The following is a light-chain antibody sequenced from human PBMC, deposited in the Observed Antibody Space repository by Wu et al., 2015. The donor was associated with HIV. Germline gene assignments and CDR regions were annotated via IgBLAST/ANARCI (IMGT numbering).Light chain of an antibody. J-gene: IGKJ2*03. CDR3: QQYGTSPYS. V-gene: IGKV3-20*01. CDR2: GAS. Sequence: EIVLTQSPATLSLSPGERATLSCRASQSVSSNYLAWYQQKPGQAPRLLIYGASSRATGIPDRFSGSGSGADFTLTISRLEPEDFAVYYCQQYGTSPYSFGQGTKLEIK. CDR1: QSVSSNY.